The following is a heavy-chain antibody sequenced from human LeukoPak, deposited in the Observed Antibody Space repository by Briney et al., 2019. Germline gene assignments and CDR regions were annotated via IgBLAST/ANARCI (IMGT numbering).Heavy chain of an antibody. CDR3: AREVVVAAKKWFDP. CDR1: GGSISSGDYY. Sequence: SETLSLTCTVSGGSISSGDYYWSWIRQPPGKGLEWIGYIYYSGSTYYNPSLKSRVTISVDTSKNQFSLKLSSVTAADTAVYYCAREVVVAAKKWFDPWGQGTLVTVSS. J-gene: IGHJ5*02. D-gene: IGHD2-15*01. CDR2: IYYSGST. V-gene: IGHV4-30-4*01.